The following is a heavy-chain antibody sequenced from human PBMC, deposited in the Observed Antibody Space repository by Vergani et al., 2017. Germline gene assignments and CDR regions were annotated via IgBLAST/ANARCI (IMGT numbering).Heavy chain of an antibody. Sequence: EVQLVESGGGLVKPGGSLRLSCAASGFTFSSYSMNWVRQAPGKGLEWVSSISSSGSYIYYADSVKGRFTISRDNAKNSLYLQMNSLRSEDTAVYYCASRFFHSTVIQRGDAFDIWGQGTMVTVSS. CDR2: ISSSGSYI. CDR1: GFTFSSYS. CDR3: ASRFFHSTVIQRGDAFDI. D-gene: IGHD4-17*01. V-gene: IGHV3-21*04. J-gene: IGHJ3*02.